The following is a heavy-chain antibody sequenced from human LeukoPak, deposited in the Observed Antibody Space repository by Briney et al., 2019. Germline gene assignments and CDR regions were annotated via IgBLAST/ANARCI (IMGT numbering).Heavy chain of an antibody. Sequence: ASVKVSCKASGYTFTGYYMHWVRQAPGQGLEWMGIINPSGGSTSYAQKFQGRVTMTRDTSTSTVYMELSSLRSEDTAVYYCARAVGATGAFDIWGQGTMVTVSS. CDR2: INPSGGST. CDR3: ARAVGATGAFDI. J-gene: IGHJ3*02. D-gene: IGHD1-26*01. CDR1: GYTFTGYY. V-gene: IGHV1-46*01.